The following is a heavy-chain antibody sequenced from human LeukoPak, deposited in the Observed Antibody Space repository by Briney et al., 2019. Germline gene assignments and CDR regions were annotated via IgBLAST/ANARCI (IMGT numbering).Heavy chain of an antibody. Sequence: ASVKVSCTASGYTFTSYAMHWVRQAPGQRLEWMGWINAGNGNTKYSQKFQGRVTITRDTSASTAYMELSSLRSEDTAVYYCARPFSAYCGGDCFFDYWGQGTLVTVSS. V-gene: IGHV1-3*01. D-gene: IGHD2-21*02. J-gene: IGHJ4*02. CDR2: INAGNGNT. CDR3: ARPFSAYCGGDCFFDY. CDR1: GYTFTSYA.